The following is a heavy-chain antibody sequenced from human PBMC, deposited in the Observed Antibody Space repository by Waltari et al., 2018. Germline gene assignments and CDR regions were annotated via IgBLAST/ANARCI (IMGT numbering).Heavy chain of an antibody. CDR2: ISAYNGNT. Sequence: GAEVKKPGASVKVSCKASGYTFTSYGISWVRQAPGQGLEWMGWISAYNGNTNYAQKLQGRVTMTTDTSTSTAYMELRSLRSDDTAVYYCARDSRDGYNFRILVFDYWGQGTLVTVSS. CDR1: GYTFTSYG. D-gene: IGHD5-12*01. CDR3: ARDSRDGYNFRILVFDY. V-gene: IGHV1-18*01. J-gene: IGHJ4*02.